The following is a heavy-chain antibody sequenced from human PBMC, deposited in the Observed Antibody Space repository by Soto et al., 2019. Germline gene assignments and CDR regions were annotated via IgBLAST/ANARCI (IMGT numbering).Heavy chain of an antibody. CDR1: GYTFTGYY. J-gene: IGHJ3*02. CDR3: AMSPETGGDAFDI. V-gene: IGHV1-2*04. Sequence: ASVKVSCKASGYTFTGYYMHWVRQAPGQGLEWMGWINPNSGGTNYAQKFQGWVTMTRDTSISTAYMELSRLRSDDTAVYYCAMSPETGGDAFDIWRQGTMVTVSS. D-gene: IGHD7-27*01. CDR2: INPNSGGT.